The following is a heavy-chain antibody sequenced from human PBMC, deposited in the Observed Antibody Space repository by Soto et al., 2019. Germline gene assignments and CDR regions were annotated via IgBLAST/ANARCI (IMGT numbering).Heavy chain of an antibody. CDR1: GYTFTSYG. D-gene: IGHD3-3*01. CDR2: ISAYNGNT. Sequence: ASVKVSCKASGYTFTSYGISWVRQAPGQGLEWMGWISAYNGNTNYAQKLQGRVTMTTDTSTSTAYMELRSLRSDDTAVYYCARDPVNRPQTRLEWLLYSDNWFDPWGQGTLVTVSS. V-gene: IGHV1-18*01. CDR3: ARDPVNRPQTRLEWLLYSDNWFDP. J-gene: IGHJ5*02.